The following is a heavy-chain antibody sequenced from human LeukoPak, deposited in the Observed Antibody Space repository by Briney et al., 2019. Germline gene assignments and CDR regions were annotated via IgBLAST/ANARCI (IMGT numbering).Heavy chain of an antibody. D-gene: IGHD3-16*01. V-gene: IGHV5-51*01. J-gene: IGHJ4*02. Sequence: GESLQISCKGSGYSFTNYWIGWVRQMPGKGLEWKGIIYPGDSDTRYSPSFQGQITISADKSIRTPYLQWSSLKASDTAMYYCATLAFGDNSGYPDYWGQGTLVTVSS. CDR1: GYSFTNYW. CDR3: ATLAFGDNSGYPDY. CDR2: IYPGDSDT.